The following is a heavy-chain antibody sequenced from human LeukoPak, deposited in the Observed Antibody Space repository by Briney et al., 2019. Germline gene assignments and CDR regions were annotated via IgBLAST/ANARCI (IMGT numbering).Heavy chain of an antibody. CDR1: GGSISSSSYY. V-gene: IGHV4-39*01. CDR3: AGTKIVVVIAYDY. Sequence: SETLSLTCTVSGGSISSSSYYWGWIRQPPGKGLEWIGSIYYSGSTYYNPSLKSRVTISVDTSKNQFSLKLSSVTAADTAVYYCAGTKIVVVIAYDYWGQGTLVTVSS. D-gene: IGHD2-21*01. J-gene: IGHJ4*02. CDR2: IYYSGST.